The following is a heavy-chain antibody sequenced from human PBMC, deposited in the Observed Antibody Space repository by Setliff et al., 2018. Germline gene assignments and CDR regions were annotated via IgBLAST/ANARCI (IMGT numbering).Heavy chain of an antibody. J-gene: IGHJ4*02. Sequence: SETLSLTCNVSGASISGSAYYWGWIRQAPGKGLEWIASIYRSGSTYYNPSLKSRVTISVDTSKNQFPLKLSSVTASDTAVYYCARQLCSSGYCYATTFDYWGQGTRVTVSS. CDR3: ARQLCSSGYCYATTFDY. CDR1: GASISGSAYY. CDR2: IYRSGST. V-gene: IGHV4-39*06. D-gene: IGHD3-22*01.